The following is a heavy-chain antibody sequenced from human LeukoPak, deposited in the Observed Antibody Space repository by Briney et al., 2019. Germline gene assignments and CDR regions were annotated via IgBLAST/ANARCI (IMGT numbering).Heavy chain of an antibody. D-gene: IGHD3-3*01. Sequence: GGSLRLSCAASGFTFSSYGMHWVRQAPGKGLEWVAFIRYDGSNKYYADSVKGRFTISRDNSKNTLYLRMNSLRAEDTAVYYCAKIIFGVVNPFDYWGQGTLVTVSS. CDR1: GFTFSSYG. V-gene: IGHV3-30*02. J-gene: IGHJ4*02. CDR2: IRYDGSNK. CDR3: AKIIFGVVNPFDY.